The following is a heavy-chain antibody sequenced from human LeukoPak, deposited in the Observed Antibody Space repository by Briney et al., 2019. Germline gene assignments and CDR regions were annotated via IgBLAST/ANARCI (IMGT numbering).Heavy chain of an antibody. CDR3: ARGLGRRGLVDTFDI. CDR2: IYYRGST. V-gene: IGHV4-61*01. CDR1: GGSVSSGSYC. J-gene: IGHJ3*02. Sequence: PSETLSLTCTVSGGSVSSGSYCWNWIRPPPGQGLEWVGHIYYRGSTNYNPSLKSRVTLSLDTSKNQFSLNLSSVTAADTAVYYCARGLGRRGLVDTFDIWGQGTMVTVSS.